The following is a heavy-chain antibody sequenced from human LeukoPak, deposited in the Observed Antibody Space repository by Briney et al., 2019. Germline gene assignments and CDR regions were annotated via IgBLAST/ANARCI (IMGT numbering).Heavy chain of an antibody. CDR2: IYYSGST. V-gene: IGHV4-31*03. J-gene: IGHJ4*02. Sequence: SETLSLTCTVSGGSISSGGYYWSWIHQHPGKGLEWIGYIYYSGSTYYNPSLKSRVTISVDTSKNQFSLKLSSVTAADTAVYYCAREFDYYDSSGPTRLIDYWGQGTLVTVSS. CDR3: AREFDYYDSSGPTRLIDY. CDR1: GGSISSGGYY. D-gene: IGHD3-22*01.